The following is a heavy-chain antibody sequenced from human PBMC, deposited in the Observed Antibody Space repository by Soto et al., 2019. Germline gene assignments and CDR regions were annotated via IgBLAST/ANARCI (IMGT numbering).Heavy chain of an antibody. Sequence: GGSLRLSCAASGFTFSSYGMHWVRQGPGKGLVWVSRINSDGSSTSYADSVKGRFTISRDNAKNTLYLQMNSLRAEDTAVYYCARDEFSNSNFDYWGQGTLVTVSS. V-gene: IGHV3-74*01. D-gene: IGHD6-6*01. CDR2: INSDGSST. J-gene: IGHJ4*02. CDR3: ARDEFSNSNFDY. CDR1: GFTFSSYG.